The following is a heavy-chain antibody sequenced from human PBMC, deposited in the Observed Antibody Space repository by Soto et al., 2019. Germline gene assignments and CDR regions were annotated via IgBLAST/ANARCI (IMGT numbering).Heavy chain of an antibody. CDR2: IVVGSGNT. CDR3: AADTGYSGLDAFDI. J-gene: IGHJ3*02. V-gene: IGHV1-58*02. CDR1: GFTFTSSA. Sequence: SVKVSCKASGFTFTSSAMQWVRQARGQRLEWIGWIVVGSGNTNYAQKFQEGVTITRDMSTSTAYMELSSLRSEDTAVYYCAADTGYSGLDAFDIWGQGTMVTVSS. D-gene: IGHD5-12*01.